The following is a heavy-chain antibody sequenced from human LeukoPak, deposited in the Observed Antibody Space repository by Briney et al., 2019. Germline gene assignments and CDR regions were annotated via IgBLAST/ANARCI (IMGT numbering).Heavy chain of an antibody. J-gene: IGHJ4*02. Sequence: GGSLRLSCAASGFTFSSYAMPWVRQAPGKGLENVAGIRSNGGFTYYADSVKGRFTISRDNSKNTLYLQMGSLRAEDMAVYYCARVAAAGLYYFDYWGQGTLVTVSS. CDR3: ARVAAAGLYYFDY. D-gene: IGHD6-13*01. V-gene: IGHV3-64*02. CDR2: IRSNGGFT. CDR1: GFTFSSYA.